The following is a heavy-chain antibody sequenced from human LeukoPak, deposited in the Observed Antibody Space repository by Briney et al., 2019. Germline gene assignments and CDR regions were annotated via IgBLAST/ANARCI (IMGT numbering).Heavy chain of an antibody. V-gene: IGHV1-2*02. CDR2: INPNSGGT. D-gene: IGHD1-26*01. CDR1: GYTFTGYY. Sequence: ASVKVSCKASGYTFTGYYMHWVRQAPGQGLEWMGWINPNSGGTNYAQKFQGRVTMTRDTSISTAYMELSRLRSDDTAVYYYARPYSGSYPYFDYWGQGTLVTVSS. J-gene: IGHJ4*02. CDR3: ARPYSGSYPYFDY.